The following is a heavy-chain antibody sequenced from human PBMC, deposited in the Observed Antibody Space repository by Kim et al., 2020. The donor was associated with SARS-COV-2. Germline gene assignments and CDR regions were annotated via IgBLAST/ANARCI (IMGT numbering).Heavy chain of an antibody. CDR1: GFTFSGSA. J-gene: IGHJ4*02. CDR2: IRSKANTYAT. D-gene: IGHD2-21*01. V-gene: IGHV3-73*01. CDR3: TSLGYCGGDCSSNFGY. Sequence: GGSLRLSCAASGFTFSGSAIHWVRQASGKGLEWVGRIRSKANTYATAYAASVKGRFTISRDDSKNTAYLQMNSLKTEDTAVYYCTSLGYCGGDCSSNFGYWGQGTLVTVSS.